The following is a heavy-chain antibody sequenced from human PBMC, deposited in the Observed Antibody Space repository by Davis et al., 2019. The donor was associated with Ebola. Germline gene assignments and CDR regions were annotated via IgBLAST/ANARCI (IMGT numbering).Heavy chain of an antibody. V-gene: IGHV1-8*01. CDR2: MNPNSGNT. CDR3: ARDVRFLEWLLLSYYYGMDV. CDR1: GYTFTSYD. D-gene: IGHD3-3*01. Sequence: ASVKVSCKASGYTFTSYDINWVRQATGQGLEWMGWMNPNSGNTGYAQKFQGWVTMTRDTSISTAYMELSRLRSDDTAVYYCARDVRFLEWLLLSYYYGMDVWGQGTTVTVSS. J-gene: IGHJ6*02.